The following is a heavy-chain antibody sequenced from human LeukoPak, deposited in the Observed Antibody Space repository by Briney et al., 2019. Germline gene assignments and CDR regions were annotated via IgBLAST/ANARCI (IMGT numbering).Heavy chain of an antibody. V-gene: IGHV3-7*03. CDR3: ARDSGGGNFDF. CDR2: IKQDGSEK. Sequence: GGSLRLSCAASGFTFSSHWMNWVRQAPGKGLEWVANIKQDGSEKYYVDSVKGRFTISRDNAKNSLYLQMNSLRAEDTALYYCARDSGGGNFDFWGQGTVVTVSS. D-gene: IGHD4-23*01. CDR1: GFTFSSHW. J-gene: IGHJ4*02.